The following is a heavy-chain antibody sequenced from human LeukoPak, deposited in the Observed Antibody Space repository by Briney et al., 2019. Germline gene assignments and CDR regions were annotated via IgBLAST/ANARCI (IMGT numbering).Heavy chain of an antibody. CDR1: GYTFTGYY. CDR2: INPNSGGT. J-gene: IGHJ3*01. D-gene: IGHD6-19*01. V-gene: IGHV1-2*02. Sequence: GASVKVSCKASGYTFTGYYMHWVRQAPGQGLEWMGWINPNSGGTNYAQKFQGRVTMTRDTSISTAYMELSSLKSDDTAVYFCARDLYSSATDLYSSAWTGAFDVWGQGTMVTVSS. CDR3: ARDLYSSATDLYSSAWTGAFDV.